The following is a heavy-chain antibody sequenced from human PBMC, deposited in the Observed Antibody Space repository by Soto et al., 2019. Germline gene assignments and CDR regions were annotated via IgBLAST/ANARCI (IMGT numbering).Heavy chain of an antibody. V-gene: IGHV4-4*02. D-gene: IGHD3-10*01. CDR2: IYHSGTT. Sequence: VHLQESGPDLVRPSETLSLTCSFFGGSISSDNWWSWVRQTPGKGLEWIGEIYHSGTTNYNPSLKSRVTISVDKSKNQFSLKVTSVTAADTALYYCARLSASSKLRGVVINWGQGTLVTVSS. J-gene: IGHJ4*02. CDR3: ARLSASSKLRGVVIN. CDR1: GGSISSDNW.